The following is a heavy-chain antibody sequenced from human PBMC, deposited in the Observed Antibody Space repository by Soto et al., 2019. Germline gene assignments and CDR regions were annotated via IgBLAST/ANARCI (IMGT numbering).Heavy chain of an antibody. D-gene: IGHD3-22*01. Sequence: GGLMSLRCGTAECTSVDLAGRRVRQNTGKGLEWVSAIAFTGSATYYADSVKGRFTISRDNSKNIVYLQMNSLRVDDTALYYCAKEFDTRGYYSYYYAMDVWGQGTTVPVS. CDR3: AKEFDTRGYYSYYYAMDV. V-gene: IGHV3-23*01. J-gene: IGHJ6*02. CDR2: IAFTGSAT. CDR1: ECTSVDLA.